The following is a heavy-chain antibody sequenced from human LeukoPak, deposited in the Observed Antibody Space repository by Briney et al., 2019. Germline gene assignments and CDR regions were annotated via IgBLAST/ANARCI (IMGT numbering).Heavy chain of an antibody. CDR1: GFTFSSYS. D-gene: IGHD3-3*01. CDR3: ARDQSLRFLEWLTPLDV. CDR2: ISSSSSTI. J-gene: IGHJ6*04. Sequence: GGSLRLSCAASGFTFSSYSMNWVRQAPGKGLEWVSYISSSSSTIYYADSVKGRFTISRDNAKNSLYLQMNSLRAEDTAVYYCARDQSLRFLEWLTPLDVWGKGTTVTVSS. V-gene: IGHV3-48*04.